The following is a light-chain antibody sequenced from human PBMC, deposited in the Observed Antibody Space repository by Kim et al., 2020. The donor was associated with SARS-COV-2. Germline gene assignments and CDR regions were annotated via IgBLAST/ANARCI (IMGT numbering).Light chain of an antibody. CDR2: GAT. CDR1: QGISSW. CDR3: QQANSCPWA. J-gene: IGKJ1*01. Sequence: DIQMTQSPSSVSASVGDRVTITCRASQGISSWLAWYQQKPGKAPALLIYGATSLHSGVPSRFSGSGSGTEFTLTINGLQPDDFSTYYCQQANSCPWAFGRGTKVDIK. V-gene: IGKV1-12*01.